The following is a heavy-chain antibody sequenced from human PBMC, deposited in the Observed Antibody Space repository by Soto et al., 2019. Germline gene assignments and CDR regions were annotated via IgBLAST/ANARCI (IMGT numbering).Heavy chain of an antibody. CDR2: IWYDGSNK. Sequence: QVQLVESGGGVVQPGRSLRLSCAASGFTFSSYGMHWVRQAPGKGLEWVAVIWYDGSNKYYADSVKGRFTISRDNSKNTLYLQMNSLRAEDTAVYYCARGNSYGYWSAEYFQHWGQGTLVTVSS. CDR1: GFTFSSYG. V-gene: IGHV3-33*01. J-gene: IGHJ1*01. CDR3: ARGNSYGYWSAEYFQH. D-gene: IGHD5-18*01.